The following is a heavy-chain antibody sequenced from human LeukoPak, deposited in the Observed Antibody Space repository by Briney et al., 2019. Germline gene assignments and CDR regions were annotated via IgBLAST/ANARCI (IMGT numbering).Heavy chain of an antibody. CDR2: ISNSGSRT. V-gene: IGHV3-23*01. CDR1: GFTFSSDA. Sequence: PGGSLRLSCAASGFTFSSDAMNWVRQAPGKGLELVSGISNSGSRTFYADSVKGRFTISRGNSKNTLYLQMNSLRVEDTALYYCAKAPNYYDSSGYGDYFDYWGQGSLVTVSS. J-gene: IGHJ4*02. D-gene: IGHD3-22*01. CDR3: AKAPNYYDSSGYGDYFDY.